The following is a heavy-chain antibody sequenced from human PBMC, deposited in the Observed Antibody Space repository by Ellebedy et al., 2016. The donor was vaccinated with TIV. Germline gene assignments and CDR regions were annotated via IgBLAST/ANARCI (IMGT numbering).Heavy chain of an antibody. CDR1: GYTFTSYG. Sequence: AASVKVSCKASGYTFTSYGINWVRQAPGQGLEWMGWISAYNGNTNYAQNLQGRFTMTTDTSTSTAYMELSSLRSEDTAVYYCARLSRVYDSSGYNWFDPWGQGTLVTVSS. CDR2: ISAYNGNT. D-gene: IGHD3-22*01. V-gene: IGHV1-18*01. J-gene: IGHJ5*02. CDR3: ARLSRVYDSSGYNWFDP.